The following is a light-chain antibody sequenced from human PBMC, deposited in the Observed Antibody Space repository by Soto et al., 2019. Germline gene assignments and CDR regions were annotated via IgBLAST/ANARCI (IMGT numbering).Light chain of an antibody. J-gene: IGKJ1*01. CDR1: QSIRHY. CDR3: QHHNSYSQT. CDR2: GAS. Sequence: DIQMTQSPPTLSASVGDRVTITCRASQSIRHYLAWYQQMPGKAPKLLIYGASTLQSGVPSRFSGSGSGTEFTLTISSQQPDDFGTYFCQHHNSYSQTFGQGTEV. V-gene: IGKV1-5*01.